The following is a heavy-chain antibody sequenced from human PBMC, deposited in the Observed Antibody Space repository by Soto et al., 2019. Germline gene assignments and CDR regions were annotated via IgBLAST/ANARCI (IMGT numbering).Heavy chain of an antibody. CDR1: GFTVSSNY. CDR2: SYSGGST. D-gene: IGHD4-17*01. Sequence: EVQLVESGGGLIQPGGSLRLSCAASGFTVSSNYMSWVRQAPGKGLEWVSVSYSGGSTYSADSVKGRFTISRDNSKNTLCLQRNSLRADDTAVYYCARVGYAVTTGGAFDIWGQGTMVTVSS. V-gene: IGHV3-53*01. CDR3: ARVGYAVTTGGAFDI. J-gene: IGHJ3*02.